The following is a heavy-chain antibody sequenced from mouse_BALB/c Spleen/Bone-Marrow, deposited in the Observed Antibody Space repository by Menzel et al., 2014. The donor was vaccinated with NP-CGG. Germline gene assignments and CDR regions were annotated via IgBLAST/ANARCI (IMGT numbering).Heavy chain of an antibody. D-gene: IGHD2-12*01. V-gene: IGHV1-80*01. CDR1: GYAFSSYW. CDR2: IYPGDGDT. Sequence: VQLVESGAELVRPGSSVKISCKASGYAFSSYWMNWVKQRPGQGLEWIGQIYPGDGDTNYNGKFKGKATLTADKSSSTAYMQLSSLTSEDSAVYFCARDDGFAYWGRGTLVTVSA. J-gene: IGHJ3*01. CDR3: ARDDGFAY.